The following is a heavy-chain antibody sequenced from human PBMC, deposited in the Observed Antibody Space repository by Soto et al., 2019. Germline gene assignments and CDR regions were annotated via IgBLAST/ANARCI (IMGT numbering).Heavy chain of an antibody. CDR1: GGSFSGYY. V-gene: IGHV4-34*01. CDR3: ARRADHSYGAIDY. D-gene: IGHD4-17*01. CDR2: INHSGST. J-gene: IGHJ4*02. Sequence: QVQLQQWGAGLLKPSETLSLTCAVSGGSFSGYYWSWIRQPPGKGLEWIGEINHSGSTNYNPSLKSRVTISVDTSKNQFSLKLSSVTAADTAVYYCARRADHSYGAIDYWGQGTLVTVSS.